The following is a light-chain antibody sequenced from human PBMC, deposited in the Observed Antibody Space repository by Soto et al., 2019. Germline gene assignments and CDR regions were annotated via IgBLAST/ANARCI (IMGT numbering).Light chain of an antibody. CDR3: QKYGSSGT. Sequence: EIVMTQSPATLSVSPGERATLSCRASQSVSSNLAWYQQKPGQAPRLLMYGASTRATGIPARFSGSGSGTEFTLTISSLQSEDFAVYYCQKYGSSGTFGQGTKVDIK. V-gene: IGKV3-15*01. CDR2: GAS. J-gene: IGKJ1*01. CDR1: QSVSSN.